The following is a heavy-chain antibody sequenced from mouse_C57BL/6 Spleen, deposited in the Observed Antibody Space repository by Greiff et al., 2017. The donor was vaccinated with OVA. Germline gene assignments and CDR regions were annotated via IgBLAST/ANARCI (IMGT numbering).Heavy chain of an antibody. V-gene: IGHV1-69*01. CDR2: IDPSDSYT. CDR3: ARGLRYPDY. J-gene: IGHJ2*01. CDR1: GYTFTSYW. Sequence: QVQLQQPGAELVMPGASVKLSCKVSGYTFTSYWMHWVKQRPGQGLEWIGEIDPSDSYTNYNQKFKGKSTLTVDKSSSTAYMQLSSLTSEDSAVYYCARGLRYPDYWGQGTTLTVSS. D-gene: IGHD1-1*01.